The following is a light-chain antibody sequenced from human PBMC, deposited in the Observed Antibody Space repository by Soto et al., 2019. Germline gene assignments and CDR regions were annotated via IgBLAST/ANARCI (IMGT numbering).Light chain of an antibody. CDR3: QQYSDWPPVT. Sequence: EVVMTQSPATLSLSPGDRATVSCRASQGIGRNLAWYQQKPGQAPRLLIYGASTRAAGVPARFSGSGSGTEFTLTISSLQSEDFALYYCQQYSDWPPVTFGGVTKVEIK. V-gene: IGKV3-15*01. CDR2: GAS. J-gene: IGKJ4*01. CDR1: QGIGRN.